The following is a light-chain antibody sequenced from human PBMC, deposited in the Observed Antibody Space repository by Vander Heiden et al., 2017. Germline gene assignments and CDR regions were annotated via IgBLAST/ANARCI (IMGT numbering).Light chain of an antibody. J-gene: IGKJ3*01. Sequence: EIVMTQSPATLSVSPGERATLSCRASQSVSSNLAWYQQKPGQAPRLLIYGASTSATGIPARFSASGSGTEFTLTISSLQSEDFAVYYCHQYNTWIFTFGPGAKVDIK. CDR2: GAS. CDR1: QSVSSN. V-gene: IGKV3-15*01. CDR3: HQYNTWIFT.